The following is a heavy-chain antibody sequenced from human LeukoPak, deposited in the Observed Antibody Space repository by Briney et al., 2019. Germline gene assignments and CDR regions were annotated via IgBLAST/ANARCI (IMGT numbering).Heavy chain of an antibody. J-gene: IGHJ4*02. CDR1: GFTFSSYW. Sequence: RGSLRLSCAASGFTFSSYWMHWVRQAPGKGLVWVSRINSDGSSTSYADSVKGRFTISRDNAKNTLYLQMNSLRGEDTAVYYCATYSSSWHAIDYWGQGTLVTVSS. CDR3: ATYSSSWHAIDY. V-gene: IGHV3-74*01. D-gene: IGHD6-13*01. CDR2: INSDGSST.